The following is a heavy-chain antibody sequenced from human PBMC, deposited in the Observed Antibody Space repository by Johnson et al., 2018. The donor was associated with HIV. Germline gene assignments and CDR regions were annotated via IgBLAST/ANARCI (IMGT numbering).Heavy chain of an antibody. CDR3: ARGGKSYYGAFDI. CDR1: GFTFSSYA. D-gene: IGHD3-10*01. J-gene: IGHJ3*02. Sequence: QVQLVESGGGVVQPGRSLRLSCAASGFTFSSYAMHWVRQAPGKGLEWVAVIRYDGSNKYYADSVKGRFTISRDNSKNTLYLQMNSLRAEDTAVYYCARGGKSYYGAFDIWGQGTMVTVSS. CDR2: IRYDGSNK. V-gene: IGHV3-33*08.